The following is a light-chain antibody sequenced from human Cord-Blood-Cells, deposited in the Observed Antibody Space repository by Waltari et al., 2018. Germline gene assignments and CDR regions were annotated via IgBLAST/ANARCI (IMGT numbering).Light chain of an antibody. CDR1: QSLLHSNGYNY. Sequence: DIVMTQSPLSLPVTPGEPASISCRSSQSLLHSNGYNYLVWYLQKPGQSPQLLIYLGSNRASGVPDRFSGSGSGTDFTLKSSRVEAEDVGVYYCMQALQTPPAFGQGTRLEIK. CDR2: LGS. V-gene: IGKV2-28*01. CDR3: MQALQTPPA. J-gene: IGKJ5*01.